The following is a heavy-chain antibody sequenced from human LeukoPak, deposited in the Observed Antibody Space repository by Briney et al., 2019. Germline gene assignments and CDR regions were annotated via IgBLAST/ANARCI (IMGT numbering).Heavy chain of an antibody. CDR1: GFTFSSFA. CDR2: ISGSGGNT. J-gene: IGHJ3*02. Sequence: PGGSLRLSCAASGFTFSSFAMTWVRQAPGKGLEWVSGISGSGGNTYYADSVKGRCTISRDNAKNSLYLQMNSLRAEDTAVYYCARGSPFDIWGQGTMVTVSS. CDR3: ARGSPFDI. V-gene: IGHV3-23*01.